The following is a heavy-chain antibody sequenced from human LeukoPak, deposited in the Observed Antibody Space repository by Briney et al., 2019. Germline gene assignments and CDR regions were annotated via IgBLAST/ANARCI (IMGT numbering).Heavy chain of an antibody. Sequence: GGSLRLSCAASGFTFSNAWMSWVRQAPGKGLEWVSSISSSSSYIYYADSVKGRFTISRDNAKNSLYLQMNSLRAEDTAVYYCARALGDYYDSSGFYWFFDYWGQGTLVTVSS. CDR1: GFTFSNAW. CDR2: ISSSSSYI. CDR3: ARALGDYYDSSGFYWFFDY. V-gene: IGHV3-21*01. D-gene: IGHD3-22*01. J-gene: IGHJ4*02.